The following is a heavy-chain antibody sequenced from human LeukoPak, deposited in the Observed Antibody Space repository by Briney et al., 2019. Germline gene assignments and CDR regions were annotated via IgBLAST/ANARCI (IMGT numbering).Heavy chain of an antibody. D-gene: IGHD6-13*01. V-gene: IGHV4-59*01. CDR3: ARDGIAAAGKSIDAFDI. CDR1: GGSISSYY. J-gene: IGHJ3*02. Sequence: SETLSLTCTVSGGSISSYYWSWIRQPPGKGLEWIGYIYYSGSTNYNPSLKSRVTISVDTSKNQFSLKLSSVTAADTAVYYCARDGIAAAGKSIDAFDIWSQGTMVTVSS. CDR2: IYYSGST.